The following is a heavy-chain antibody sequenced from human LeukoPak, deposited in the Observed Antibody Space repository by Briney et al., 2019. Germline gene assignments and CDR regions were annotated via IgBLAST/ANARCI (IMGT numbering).Heavy chain of an antibody. D-gene: IGHD4-23*01. V-gene: IGHV4-39*07. CDR3: ATSTVVTSYYYYGMDV. Sequence: SETLSLTCTVSGGSISSSNYYWGWIRQPPGKGLEWIGSIYYSGSTYYNPSLKSRVTISVDTSKKQFSLKLSSVTAADTAVYYCATSTVVTSYYYYGMDVWGQGTTVTVSS. CDR1: GGSISSSNYY. J-gene: IGHJ6*02. CDR2: IYYSGST.